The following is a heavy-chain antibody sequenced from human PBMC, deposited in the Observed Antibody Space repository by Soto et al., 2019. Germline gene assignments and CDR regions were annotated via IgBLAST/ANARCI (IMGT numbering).Heavy chain of an antibody. Sequence: ASVKVSCKASGYSFTDYHIHWVRQAPGQGLEWLGRINPKSGGISTAQKFQGWVTMTRDTSISTAYMELSRLRSDDTAVYYCATSRTSIAVAGETEYYFDYWGQGTLVTVSS. CDR3: ATSRTSIAVAGETEYYFDY. CDR1: GYSFTDYH. CDR2: INPKSGGI. J-gene: IGHJ4*02. D-gene: IGHD6-19*01. V-gene: IGHV1-2*04.